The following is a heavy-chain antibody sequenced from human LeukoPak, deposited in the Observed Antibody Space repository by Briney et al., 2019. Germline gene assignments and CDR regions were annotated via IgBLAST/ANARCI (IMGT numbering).Heavy chain of an antibody. J-gene: IGHJ4*02. CDR3: ARQGSLRGYSHGYAY. CDR2: IYYSGST. V-gene: IGHV4-39*01. CDR1: GGSISGSSYY. Sequence: SETLSLTCTVSGGSISGSSYYWGWIRQPPGKGLEWIGTIYYSGSTHCNPSLKSRVTISVDTSKNQFSLKLSSVTAADTAVYYCARQGSLRGYSHGYAYWGQGTLVTVSS. D-gene: IGHD5-18*01.